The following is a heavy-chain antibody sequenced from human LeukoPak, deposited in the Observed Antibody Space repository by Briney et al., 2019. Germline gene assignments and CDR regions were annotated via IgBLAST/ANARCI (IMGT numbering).Heavy chain of an antibody. D-gene: IGHD6-13*01. CDR1: GDSIGSSY. J-gene: IGHJ3*02. CDR2: IYTSGST. Sequence: SETLSLTCTVSGDSIGSSYWSWIRQPAGKGLEWIGRIYTSGSTIYNPSLKSRVTMSVDTSKNQFSLKLTSVTAADTAVYYCARVNPRYSSSWFDAFDIWGQGTMVTVSS. CDR3: ARVNPRYSSSWFDAFDI. V-gene: IGHV4-4*07.